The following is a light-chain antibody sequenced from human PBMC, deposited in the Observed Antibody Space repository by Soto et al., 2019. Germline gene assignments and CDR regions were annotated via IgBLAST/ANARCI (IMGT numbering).Light chain of an antibody. CDR3: QQYNSYST. J-gene: IGKJ1*01. CDR1: QSISSW. Sequence: DVQMTQSPSTLSASLVYRFTITCLARQSISSWLAWYQQKPGKAPKLLIYKASSLESGVPSRFSGSGSGTEFTLTISSLQPDDFATYYCQQYNSYSTFGQGTKVDIK. V-gene: IGKV1-5*03. CDR2: KAS.